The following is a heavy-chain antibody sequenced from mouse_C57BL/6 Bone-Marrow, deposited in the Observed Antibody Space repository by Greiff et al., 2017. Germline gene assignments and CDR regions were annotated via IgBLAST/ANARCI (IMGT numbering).Heavy chain of an antibody. CDR3: ARWYYGSHAMDY. Sequence: QVQLQQSGAELVRPGASVKLSCKASGYTFTDYYINWVKQRPGQGLEWIARIYPGSGNTYYNEKFKGKATLTAEKSSSTAYMQLSSLTSEDSAVYFCARWYYGSHAMDYWGQGTSVTVSS. D-gene: IGHD1-1*01. J-gene: IGHJ4*01. CDR2: IYPGSGNT. V-gene: IGHV1-76*01. CDR1: GYTFTDYY.